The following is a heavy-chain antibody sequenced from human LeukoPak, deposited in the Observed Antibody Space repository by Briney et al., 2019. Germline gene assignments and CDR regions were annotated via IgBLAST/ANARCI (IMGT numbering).Heavy chain of an antibody. CDR3: ARALFNYYYYMDV. Sequence: ASETLSLTCTVSGGSISSYYWSWIRQPPGKGLEWIGYIYYSGSTNYNPSLKSRVTISVDTSKNQFSLKLSSVTAADTAVYYCARALFNYYYYMDVWGKGTTVTVSS. D-gene: IGHD2-21*01. J-gene: IGHJ6*03. CDR1: GGSISSYY. V-gene: IGHV4-59*01. CDR2: IYYSGST.